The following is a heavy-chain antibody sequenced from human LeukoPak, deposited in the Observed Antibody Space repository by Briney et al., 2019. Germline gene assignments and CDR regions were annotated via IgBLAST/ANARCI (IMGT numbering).Heavy chain of an antibody. V-gene: IGHV4-61*01. CDR2: ISYSGST. J-gene: IGHJ6*02. D-gene: IGHD3-9*01. CDR1: GGSVSSGSYY. Sequence: PSETLSLTCTVSGGSVSSGSYYWSWIRQPPGKGLEWIGYISYSGSTKYNPSLKSRVTISVDTSKNQFSLKLSSVTAADTAVYYCASIAQSYDNLTGFTYYYGMDVWGQGTTVTVSS. CDR3: ASIAQSYDNLTGFTYYYGMDV.